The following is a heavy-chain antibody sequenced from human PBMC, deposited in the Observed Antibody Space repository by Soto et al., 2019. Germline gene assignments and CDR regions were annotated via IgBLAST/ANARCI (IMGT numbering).Heavy chain of an antibody. CDR3: AKLRDGYYYYGMDV. D-gene: IGHD3-10*01. J-gene: IGHJ6*02. Sequence: SETLSLTCTVSGGSISSSSYYWGWIRQPPGKGLEWIGSIYYSGSTNYSPALKSRVTISLDTSKNQFSLKVNSVTAADTAMYYCAKLRDGYYYYGMDVWGQGTSVTVSS. CDR1: GGSISSSSYY. V-gene: IGHV4-39*07. CDR2: IYYSGST.